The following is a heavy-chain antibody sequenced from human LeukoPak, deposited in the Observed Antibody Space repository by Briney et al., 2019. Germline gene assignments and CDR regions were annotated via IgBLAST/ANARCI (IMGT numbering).Heavy chain of an antibody. CDR3: TRNEV. V-gene: IGHV3-7*01. Sequence: GGSLRLSCVGSGFTFSGYWMSWVRQAPGKGLEWMANIKQDGSDKYYVDSVKGRFTISRDNAKNSLSLQMNSLRAEDTGVYYCTRNEVWGQGTLVTVSS. J-gene: IGHJ4*02. CDR1: GFTFSGYW. CDR2: IKQDGSDK. D-gene: IGHD1-1*01.